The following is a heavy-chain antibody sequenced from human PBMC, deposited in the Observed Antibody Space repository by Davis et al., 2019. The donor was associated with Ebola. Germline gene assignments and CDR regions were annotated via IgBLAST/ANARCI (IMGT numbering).Heavy chain of an antibody. CDR3: ASLRRTITGMDDGFDI. CDR1: GNSFTSHW. J-gene: IGHJ3*02. Sequence: GESLKISCKDSGNSFTSHWIGWLRQMPGEGLEWMGLIYTGDSDTRYSPSFRGQVTISADKSIKTAFLQWSSLKASDTAMYYCASLRRTITGMDDGFDIWGQGTMVTVSS. D-gene: IGHD1-20*01. CDR2: IYTGDSDT. V-gene: IGHV5-51*01.